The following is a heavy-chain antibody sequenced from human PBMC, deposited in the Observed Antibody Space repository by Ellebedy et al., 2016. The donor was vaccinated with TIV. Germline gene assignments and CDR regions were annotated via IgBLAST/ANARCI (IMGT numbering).Heavy chain of an antibody. CDR3: ARDPYHGALDY. V-gene: IGHV3-7*01. CDR2: MNQDGSRK. J-gene: IGHJ4*02. CDR1: GFAFGDSW. D-gene: IGHD4-17*01. Sequence: PGGSLRLSCAASGFAFGDSWMTWVRQTPEKRLEWVANMNQDGSRKDHVDAVRGRFIISRDNSKNLLYLEMNSLRLEDTAVYYCARDPYHGALDYWGQGTPVAVSS.